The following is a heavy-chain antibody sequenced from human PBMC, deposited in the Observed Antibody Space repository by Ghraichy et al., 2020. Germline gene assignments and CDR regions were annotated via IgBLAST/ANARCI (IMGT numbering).Heavy chain of an antibody. V-gene: IGHV4-30-4*01. D-gene: IGHD4-17*01. CDR3: AILTTVTPAYYFDY. CDR2: IYYSGST. J-gene: IGHJ4*02. Sequence: LRLSCTVSGGSISSGDYYWSWIRQPPGKGLEWIGYIYYSGSTYYHPSLKSRVTISVDTSKNQFSLKLSSVTAADTAVYYCAILTTVTPAYYFDYWGQGTLVNVSS. CDR1: GGSISSGDYY.